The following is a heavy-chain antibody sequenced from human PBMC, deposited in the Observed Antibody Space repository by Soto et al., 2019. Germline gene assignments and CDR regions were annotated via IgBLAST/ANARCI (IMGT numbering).Heavy chain of an antibody. V-gene: IGHV4-59*05. CDR1: RGSISSYY. CDR2: LCYGGET. Sequence: SETLSLTCTVSRGSISSYYWSWIRQPAGKGLEWIGSLCYGGETYYSPSLKSRVIVSVDSSKNHLSLNLSSVTAADTAVYYCSRRAPEGFDPWGQGTLVTVSS. J-gene: IGHJ5*02. CDR3: SRRAPEGFDP.